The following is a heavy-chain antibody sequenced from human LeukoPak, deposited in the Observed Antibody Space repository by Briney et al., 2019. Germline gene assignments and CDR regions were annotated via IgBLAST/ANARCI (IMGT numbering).Heavy chain of an antibody. CDR3: ARDGGKRQSNSGSYYPY. D-gene: IGHD1-26*01. V-gene: IGHV3-7*01. CDR2: IKQDGSEK. J-gene: IGHJ4*02. Sequence: GGSLRLSCAASGFTFSSYAMSWVRQAPGKGLERVANIKQDGSEKYYVDSVKGRFTISRDNAKNSLYLQMNSLRAEDTAVYYCARDGGKRQSNSGSYYPYWGQGTLVTVSS. CDR1: GFTFSSYA.